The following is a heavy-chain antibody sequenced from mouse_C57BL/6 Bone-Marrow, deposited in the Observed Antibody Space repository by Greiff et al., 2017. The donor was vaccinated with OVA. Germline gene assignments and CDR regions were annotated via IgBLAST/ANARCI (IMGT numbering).Heavy chain of an antibody. D-gene: IGHD1-1*01. Sequence: QVHVKQSGAELVRPGASVKLSCKASGYTFTDYYVNWVKQRPGQGLEWIARIYPGSGNTYYNEKFKGKATLTAEKSSSTAYMQLSSLTSEDSAVYFCARWGGSSLYWYFDVWGTGTTVTVSS. CDR2: IYPGSGNT. CDR3: ARWGGSSLYWYFDV. CDR1: GYTFTDYY. J-gene: IGHJ1*03. V-gene: IGHV1-76*01.